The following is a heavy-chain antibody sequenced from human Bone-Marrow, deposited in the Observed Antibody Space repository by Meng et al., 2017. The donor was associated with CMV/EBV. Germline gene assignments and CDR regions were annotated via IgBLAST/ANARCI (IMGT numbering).Heavy chain of an antibody. Sequence: ASVKVSCKASGYTFTGFYMHWVRQAPGQGLEWMGWINPNSGGTNYAQKFQGRVTMTRDTSISTAYMELSRLRSDDTAVYYCARDHSSREVGLLLGYYYYGMDVWGQGTTVTVSS. CDR2: INPNSGGT. J-gene: IGHJ6*02. D-gene: IGHD6-13*01. V-gene: IGHV1-2*02. CDR3: ARDHSSREVGLLLGYYYYGMDV. CDR1: GYTFTGFY.